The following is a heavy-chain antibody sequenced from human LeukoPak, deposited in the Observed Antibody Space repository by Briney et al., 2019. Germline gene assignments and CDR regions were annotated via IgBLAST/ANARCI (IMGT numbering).Heavy chain of an antibody. J-gene: IGHJ4*02. CDR3: AKVGDFYGDYVGYFDY. CDR1: GFTFSSYA. Sequence: GGSLRLSCAASGFTFSSYAMSWVRQAPGKGLEWVSAISGSGGSTYYADSVKGRFAISRDNSKNTLYLQMNSLRAEDTAVYYGAKVGDFYGDYVGYFDYWGQGTLVTVSS. V-gene: IGHV3-23*01. D-gene: IGHD4-17*01. CDR2: ISGSGGST.